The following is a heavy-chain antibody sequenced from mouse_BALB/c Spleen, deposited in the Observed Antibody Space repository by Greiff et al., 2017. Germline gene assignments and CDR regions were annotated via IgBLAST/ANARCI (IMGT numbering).Heavy chain of an antibody. CDR1: GFSLTSYG. D-gene: IGHD1-1*01. J-gene: IGHJ2*01. Sequence: QVQLKQSGPGLVAPSQSLSITCTVSGFSLTSYGVHWVRQPPGKGLEWLGVIWAGGSTNYNSALMSRLSISKDNSKSQVFLKMNSLQTDDTAMYYCARERESYYYGSSSYFDYWGQGTTLTVSS. CDR3: ARERESYYYGSSSYFDY. V-gene: IGHV2-9*02. CDR2: IWAGGST.